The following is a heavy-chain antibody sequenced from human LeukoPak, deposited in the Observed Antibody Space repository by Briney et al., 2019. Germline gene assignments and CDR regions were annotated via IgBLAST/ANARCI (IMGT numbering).Heavy chain of an antibody. D-gene: IGHD3-10*01. CDR3: ARDSGGYGSGFDY. Sequence: SETLSLTCTVSGGSISNRNHYWGWIRQPPGKGLEWIGSIYYSGSTNYNPSLKSRVTISVDTSKNQFSLKLSSVTAADTAVYYCARDSGGYGSGFDYWGQGTLVTVSS. J-gene: IGHJ4*02. V-gene: IGHV4-39*07. CDR1: GGSISNRNHY. CDR2: IYYSGST.